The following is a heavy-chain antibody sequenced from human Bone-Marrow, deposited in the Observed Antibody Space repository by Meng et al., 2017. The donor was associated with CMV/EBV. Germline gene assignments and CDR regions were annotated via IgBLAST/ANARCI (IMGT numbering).Heavy chain of an antibody. Sequence: SETLSLTCTVSGGSISSYYWSWIRQPPGKRLEWIGYIYYTGITNYNSSLKGRVTISVDTSKNQFSLKLTSVTAADTAVYYCARGNIVVVIAPFDYWGQGTLVTVSS. D-gene: IGHD2-21*01. J-gene: IGHJ4*02. CDR3: ARGNIVVVIAPFDY. CDR2: IYYTGIT. CDR1: GGSISSYY. V-gene: IGHV4-59*01.